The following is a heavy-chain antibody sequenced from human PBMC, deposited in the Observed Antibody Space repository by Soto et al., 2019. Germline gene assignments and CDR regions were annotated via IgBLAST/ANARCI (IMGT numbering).Heavy chain of an antibody. CDR1: GYTFTSYG. D-gene: IGHD6-13*01. CDR2: IIPYFGTA. J-gene: IGHJ6*02. CDR3: ARGEWYSSSWYYYGMDV. V-gene: IGHV1-69*13. Sequence: GASVKVSCKASGYTFTSYGISWVRQAPGQGLEWMGGIIPYFGTANYAQKLQGRVTITADESTSTAYMELSSLRSEDTAVYYCARGEWYSSSWYYYGMDVWGQGTTVTVSS.